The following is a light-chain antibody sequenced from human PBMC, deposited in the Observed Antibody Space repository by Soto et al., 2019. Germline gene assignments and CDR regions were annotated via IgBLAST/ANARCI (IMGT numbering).Light chain of an antibody. Sequence: DVVMTQSPLSLPVTLGQPASISCRSAQGLVSSDGNTYLNWFHLRPGQSPRRLIYTVSNRDPGVPDRFSGSGSGTDFTLTISRVEAEDVGVYYCMQGTQWPPTFGQGTKVEIK. CDR2: TVS. J-gene: IGKJ1*01. V-gene: IGKV2-30*01. CDR3: MQGTQWPPT. CDR1: QGLVSSDGNTY.